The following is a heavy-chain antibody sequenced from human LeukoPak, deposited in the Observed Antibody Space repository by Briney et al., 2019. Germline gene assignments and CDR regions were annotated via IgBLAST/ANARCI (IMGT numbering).Heavy chain of an antibody. D-gene: IGHD3-10*01. Sequence: PGGSLRLSCEASGFTFSGSAIHWVRQAPGKGLEWVANIDPDGSEKQYGDSVKGRFTTSRDNAKNSLYLQMNSLRAEDTAIYYCARIYYFGDNNWRYFDNWGQGTLVTVSS. CDR1: GFTFSGSA. CDR3: ARIYYFGDNNWRYFDN. CDR2: IDPDGSEK. V-gene: IGHV3-7*01. J-gene: IGHJ4*02.